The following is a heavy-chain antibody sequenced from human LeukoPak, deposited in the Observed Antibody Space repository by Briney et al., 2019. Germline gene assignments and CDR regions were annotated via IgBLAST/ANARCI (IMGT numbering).Heavy chain of an antibody. CDR2: ISPYNGNT. D-gene: IGHD6-13*01. Sequence: ASVKVSCKASGYTFTNYGITWVRQAPGQGLEWMGWISPYNGNTNYAQKFQGRVTITADESTSTAYMELSSLRSEDTAVYYCARDRAAAHYFYYYYYGMDVWGQGTTVTVSS. V-gene: IGHV1-18*01. J-gene: IGHJ6*02. CDR1: GYTFTNYG. CDR3: ARDRAAAHYFYYYYYGMDV.